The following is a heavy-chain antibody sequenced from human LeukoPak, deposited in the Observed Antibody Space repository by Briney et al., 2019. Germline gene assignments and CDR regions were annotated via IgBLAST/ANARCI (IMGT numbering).Heavy chain of an antibody. CDR3: AKKGIAAVGGYYFDY. V-gene: IGHV3-23*01. CDR1: GFTFSSYD. J-gene: IGHJ4*02. Sequence: GGSLRPSCAASGFTFSSYDMNWVRQAPGKGLEWVSGISGGGGGTDYADSVKGRFIISRDNSKNTLYLQMNSLRAEDTAVYYCAKKGIAAVGGYYFDYWGQGTLVTVSS. CDR2: ISGGGGGT. D-gene: IGHD6-13*01.